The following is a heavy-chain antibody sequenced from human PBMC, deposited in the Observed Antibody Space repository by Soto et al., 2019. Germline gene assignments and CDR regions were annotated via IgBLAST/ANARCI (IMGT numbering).Heavy chain of an antibody. V-gene: IGHV4-34*01. J-gene: IGHJ4*02. CDR2: INHSGST. CDR1: GGSFSGYD. Sequence: PSETLSLTCAVYGGSFSGYDWSWIRQPPGKGLEWIGEINHSGSTNYNPSLKSRVTISVDTSKNQFSLKLSSVTAADTAVYYCARVYGGGYSYGYFDYWGQATLVTVSS. D-gene: IGHD5-18*01. CDR3: ARVYGGGYSYGYFDY.